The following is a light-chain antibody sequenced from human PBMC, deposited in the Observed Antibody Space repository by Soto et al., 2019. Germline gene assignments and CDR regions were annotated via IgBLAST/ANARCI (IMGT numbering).Light chain of an antibody. V-gene: IGKV3-15*01. CDR2: GAS. Sequence: EIVLTQSPGTLYVSPGERATLACRAIQSVSSKLAWYQQKPGQARRLLFYGASTGATGIPARFSGRGSETEFTLSISSLQSEYFAVYYCQQYNNWPGTFGQGTKVEIK. CDR3: QQYNNWPGT. J-gene: IGKJ1*01. CDR1: QSVSSK.